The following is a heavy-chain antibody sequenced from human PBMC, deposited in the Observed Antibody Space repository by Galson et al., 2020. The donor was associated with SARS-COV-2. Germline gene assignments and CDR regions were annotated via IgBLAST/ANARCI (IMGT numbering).Heavy chain of an antibody. D-gene: IGHD6-19*01. CDR1: GYTLTELS. CDR3: AISIAVAGTREYYYYYYGVDG. J-gene: IGHJ6*02. CDR2: FDPEDGET. V-gene: IGHV1-24*01. Sequence: ASVKVSCKVSGYTLTELSMHWVRQAPGKGLEWMGGFDPEDGETIYAQKFQGRVTMTEDTSTDTAYMELSSLRSEDTAVYYCAISIAVAGTREYYYYYYGVDGWGQGTTGTVSS.